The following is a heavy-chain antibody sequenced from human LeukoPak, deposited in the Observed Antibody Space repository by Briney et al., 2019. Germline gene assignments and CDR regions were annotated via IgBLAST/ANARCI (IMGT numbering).Heavy chain of an antibody. J-gene: IGHJ4*02. Sequence: GGSLRLSCAASGFTFNNYWMHWVRQAPGKGLVWVSRISKDGSTTNYADSVKGRFTISRDNAKNTLYLQMNSLTAEDTALYYCARGDSSGYRIDYWGQGTLVTVSS. CDR2: ISKDGSTT. CDR1: GFTFNNYW. CDR3: ARGDSSGYRIDY. D-gene: IGHD3-16*02. V-gene: IGHV3-74*01.